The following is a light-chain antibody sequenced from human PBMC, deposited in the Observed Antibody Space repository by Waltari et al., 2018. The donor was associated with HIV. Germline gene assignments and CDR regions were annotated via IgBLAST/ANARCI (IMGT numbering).Light chain of an antibody. CDR2: QDS. J-gene: IGLJ2*01. V-gene: IGLV3-1*01. Sequence: SYELTQPPSVSVSPGPTASITCSGNTLGHQYVCWYQLQPGQSPLLVIYQDSERPAAIPERCSASNSGNTATLTISGTQPMDEGDYYCLAWDSSTVVFGGGTRLTVL. CDR1: TLGHQY. CDR3: LAWDSSTVV.